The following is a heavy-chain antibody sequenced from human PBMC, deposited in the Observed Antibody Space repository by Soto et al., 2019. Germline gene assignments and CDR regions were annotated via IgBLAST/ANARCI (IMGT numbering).Heavy chain of an antibody. CDR2: ISGSGGST. D-gene: IGHD3-22*01. V-gene: IGHV3-23*01. CDR1: GFTFSSYA. CDR3: ANDRYLLSGYYYNEAADAFDI. J-gene: IGHJ3*02. Sequence: GSLRLSCAASGFTFSSYAMSWVRQAPGKGLEWVSAISGSGGSTYYADSVKGRFTISRDNSKNTLYLQMNSLRAEDTGVYYCANDRYLLSGYYYNEAADAFDIWGQGTMVTVSS.